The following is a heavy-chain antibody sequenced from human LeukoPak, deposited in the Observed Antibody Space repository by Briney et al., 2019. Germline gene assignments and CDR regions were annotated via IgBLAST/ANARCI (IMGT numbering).Heavy chain of an antibody. CDR1: GYSFSSND. CDR2: MNPHSGNT. Sequence: GASVKVSCKASGYSFSSNDINWVRQATGQGLEWMGWMNPHSGNTGYAQKFQGRVTMTKNTSISTAYMELSSLRSEDTAVYYCARPSSYSYGGYYFDYWGQGTLVTVSS. D-gene: IGHD5-18*01. J-gene: IGHJ4*02. CDR3: ARPSSYSYGGYYFDY. V-gene: IGHV1-8*01.